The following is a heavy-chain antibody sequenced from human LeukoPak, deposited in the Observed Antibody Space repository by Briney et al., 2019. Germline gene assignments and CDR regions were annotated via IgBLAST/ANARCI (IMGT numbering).Heavy chain of an antibody. D-gene: IGHD3-10*01. J-gene: IGHJ6*02. CDR1: GFIFSNYA. V-gene: IGHV3-74*01. Sequence: GGSLRLSCAASGFIFSNYAMSWVRQAPGKGLEWVSRINSDGSSTSYADSVKGRFTISRDNAKNTLYLQMNSLRVEDTAVYYCARDYGRSRDYGMDVWGPGTTVTVSS. CDR3: ARDYGRSRDYGMDV. CDR2: INSDGSST.